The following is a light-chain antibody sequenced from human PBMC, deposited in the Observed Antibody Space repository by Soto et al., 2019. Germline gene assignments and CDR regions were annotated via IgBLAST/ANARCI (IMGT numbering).Light chain of an antibody. CDR3: AAWDDSRSGPV. J-gene: IGLJ1*01. V-gene: IGLV1-44*01. CDR1: SSNIGSNP. CDR2: NNN. Sequence: QSVLTQSPSASGTLGQRVSISCSGSSSNIGSNPVNWYQQFPGTAPRLLIYNNNQRPSGVPDRFFGSKSGTSASLAISGLQSEHEADYYCAAWDDSRSGPVFGTGTKVTVL.